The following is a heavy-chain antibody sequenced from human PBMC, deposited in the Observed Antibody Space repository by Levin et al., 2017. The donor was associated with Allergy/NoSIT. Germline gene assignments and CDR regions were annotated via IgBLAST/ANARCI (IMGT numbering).Heavy chain of an antibody. D-gene: IGHD3-22*01. CDR1: RFPFSNYA. CDR3: ARARRDRYYDGSGVYYADFDL. V-gene: IGHV3-23*01. CDR2: ISGSGGDT. Sequence: PSETLSLTCAASRFPFSNYAMTWVRQAPGKGLEWVSAISGSGGDTYYADSVNGRFTISRDNSKNTLYLQMSSLRAADTALYYCARARRDRYYDGSGVYYADFDLWGQGTLATVSS. J-gene: IGHJ4*02.